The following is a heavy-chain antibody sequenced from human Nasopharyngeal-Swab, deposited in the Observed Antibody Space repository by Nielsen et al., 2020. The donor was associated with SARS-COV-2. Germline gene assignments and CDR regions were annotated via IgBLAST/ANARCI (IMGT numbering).Heavy chain of an antibody. V-gene: IGHV1-3*01. CDR2: ITAANGNT. D-gene: IGHD5-24*01. CDR3: VRDDGRSWLLDK. Sequence: ASGKDSCKASGYLLIHQALHWVRQAPGQSFEWMGWITAANGNTEYSQNFHDRLTLTTDASANTAYMDLSGLTSEDTAIYYCVRDDGRSWLLDKWGQGTQVTVSS. J-gene: IGHJ4*02. CDR1: GYLLIHQA.